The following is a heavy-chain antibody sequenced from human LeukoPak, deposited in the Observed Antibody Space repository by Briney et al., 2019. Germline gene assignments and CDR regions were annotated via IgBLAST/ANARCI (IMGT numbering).Heavy chain of an antibody. CDR3: ARDYCSSTSCHDVFDI. D-gene: IGHD2-2*01. CDR2: IKQDGSDK. CDR1: GFTFSSYW. J-gene: IGHJ3*02. Sequence: GGSLRLSCAASGFTFSSYWMSWVRQTPGKGLEWVANIKQDGSDKYYVDSVKGRFTISRDNAKNSLHLQMNSLRAEDTAVYYCARDYCSSTSCHDVFDIWGQGAMVTVSS. V-gene: IGHV3-7*01.